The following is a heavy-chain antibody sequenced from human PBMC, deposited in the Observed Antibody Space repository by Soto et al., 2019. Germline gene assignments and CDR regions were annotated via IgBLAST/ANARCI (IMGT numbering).Heavy chain of an antibody. Sequence: SETLSLTCTVSGGSISSYYWSWIRQPPGKGLEWIGYIYYSGSTNYNPSLKSRVTISVDTSKNQFSLKLSSVTAADTAVYYCARADHHDAFQIWGQGTMVTVSS. CDR1: GGSISSYY. J-gene: IGHJ3*02. V-gene: IGHV4-59*01. CDR3: ARADHHDAFQI. CDR2: IYYSGST.